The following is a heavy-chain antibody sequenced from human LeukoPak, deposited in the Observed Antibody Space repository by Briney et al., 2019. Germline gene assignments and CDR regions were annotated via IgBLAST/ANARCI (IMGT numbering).Heavy chain of an antibody. V-gene: IGHV2-5*01. CDR2: IYWNDDK. CDR1: GFSLSSPGMG. Sequence: SGPTLVNPTQTLTLTCTFSGFSLSSPGMGVGWVRQPPGKALEWLTIIYWNDDKRSNPSLNNRLAITKDTSKNQVFLTLTNLDPVDTATYYCARRRRMGLPYFDYWGQGILVTVSS. CDR3: ARRRRMGLPYFDY. D-gene: IGHD1-26*01. J-gene: IGHJ4*02.